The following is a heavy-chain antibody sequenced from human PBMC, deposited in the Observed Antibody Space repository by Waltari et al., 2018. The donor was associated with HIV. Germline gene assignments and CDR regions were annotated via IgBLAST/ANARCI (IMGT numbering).Heavy chain of an antibody. CDR3: ARDRIAYYYDSSGSSMFDY. J-gene: IGHJ4*02. CDR1: GGTFSSYA. V-gene: IGHV1-69*06. CDR2: IIPIFGTA. D-gene: IGHD3-22*01. Sequence: QVQLVQSGAEVKKPGSSVKVSCKASGGTFSSYAIRWVRQAPGQGLEWMGGIIPIFGTANYAQKFQGRVTITADKSTSTAYMELSSLRSEDTAVYYCARDRIAYYYDSSGSSMFDYWGQGTLVTVSS.